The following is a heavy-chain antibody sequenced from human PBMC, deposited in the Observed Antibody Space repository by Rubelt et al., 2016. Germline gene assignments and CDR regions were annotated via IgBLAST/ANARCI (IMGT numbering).Heavy chain of an antibody. CDR3: TTISLTGTAARGYFGP. D-gene: IGHD1/OR15-1a*01. J-gene: IGHJ5*02. CDR1: GGSIESTAYS. CDR2: VYDSGSS. V-gene: IGHV4-39*01. Sequence: QLQLQESGPGLVRPSETLSLTCTVSGGSIESTAYSWGWIRQPPGKGLEWIGGVYDSGSSFYNPSLKSRVIISVDTSTNQFSLRMRVRTAAAKAVYFGTTISLTGTAARGYFGPWGQGTLVTVSS.